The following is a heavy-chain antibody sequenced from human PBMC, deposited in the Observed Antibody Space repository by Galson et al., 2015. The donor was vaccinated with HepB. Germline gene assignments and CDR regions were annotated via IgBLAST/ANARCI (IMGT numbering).Heavy chain of an antibody. CDR1: GGSISSSSYY. CDR3: ARHEQQLGPFFDY. D-gene: IGHD6-13*01. V-gene: IGHV4-39*01. J-gene: IGHJ4*02. CDR2: IYYSGST. Sequence: ETLSLPCTVSGGSISSSSYYWGWIRQPPGKGLEWIGSIYYSGSTYSNPSLRSRVTISVDTSKNQFSLKLSSVTAADTAVYSCARHEQQLGPFFDYWGQGTLVTVSS.